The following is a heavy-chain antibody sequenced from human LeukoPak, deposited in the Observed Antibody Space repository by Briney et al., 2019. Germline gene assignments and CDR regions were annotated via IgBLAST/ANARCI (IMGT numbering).Heavy chain of an antibody. CDR1: GYIFTSYG. Sequence: VASVKVSCNASGYIFTSYGISWVRQAPGQGLEWMGWISAYNGNTNYAQKLQGRVTMTTDTSTSTAYMELRSLRSDDTAVYYCARVGKYGSGSYVHFDYWGQGTLVTVPS. J-gene: IGHJ4*02. V-gene: IGHV1-18*01. CDR3: ARVGKYGSGSYVHFDY. CDR2: ISAYNGNT. D-gene: IGHD3-10*01.